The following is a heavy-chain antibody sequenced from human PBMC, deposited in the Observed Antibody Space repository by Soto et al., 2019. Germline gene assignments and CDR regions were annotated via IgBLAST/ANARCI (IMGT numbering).Heavy chain of an antibody. J-gene: IGHJ5*02. CDR2: ISAYNGDT. CDR1: GYTFTSYG. V-gene: IGHV1-18*01. D-gene: IGHD3-3*01. Sequence: ASVKVSCKASGYTFTSYGISWVRQAPGQGLEWMGWISAYNGDTNYAQKFQGRVTITADESTSTAYMELSSLRSEDTAVYYCARDRGSIRFLEWLSNWFDPWGQGTLVTVSS. CDR3: ARDRGSIRFLEWLSNWFDP.